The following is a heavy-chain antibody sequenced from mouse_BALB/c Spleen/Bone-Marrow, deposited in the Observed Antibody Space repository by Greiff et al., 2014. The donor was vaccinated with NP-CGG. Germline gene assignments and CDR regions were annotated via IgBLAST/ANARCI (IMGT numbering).Heavy chain of an antibody. CDR1: GYSLTGYT. CDR2: INPYNGGT. D-gene: IGHD2-4*01. J-gene: IGHJ4*01. V-gene: IGHV1-37*01. CDR3: ARRTMITAMDY. Sequence: EVKLVESGPELVKPGASMKISCKASGYSLTGYTMNWVKQSHGKNLEWIGLINPYNGGTIYNQKFKGKATLTVDKSSSTAYMELLSLTSEDSAVYYCARRTMITAMDYWGQGTSVTVSS.